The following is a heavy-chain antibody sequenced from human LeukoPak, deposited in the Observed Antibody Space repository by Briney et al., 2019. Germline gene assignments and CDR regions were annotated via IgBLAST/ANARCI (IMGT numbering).Heavy chain of an antibody. D-gene: IGHD2-15*01. J-gene: IGHJ3*02. CDR3: ARARHIGGSFTQAHHDAFDI. V-gene: IGHV1-2*02. CDR1: GYTFTGYY. CDR2: INPNSGGT. Sequence: ASVKVSCKASGYTFTGYYMHWVRQAPGQGLEWMGWINPNSGGTNYAQKFQGRVTMTRDTSISTAYMELSRLRSDDTAVYYCARARHIGGSFTQAHHDAFDIWGQGTMVTVSS.